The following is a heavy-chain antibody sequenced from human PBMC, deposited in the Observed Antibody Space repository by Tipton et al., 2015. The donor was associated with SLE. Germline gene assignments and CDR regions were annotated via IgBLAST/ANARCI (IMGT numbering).Heavy chain of an antibody. D-gene: IGHD5-12*01. CDR2: ISAYNGNT. V-gene: IGHV1-18*04. CDR1: GYTFTGYY. J-gene: IGHJ2*01. Sequence: QLVQSGAEVKKPGASVKVSCKASGYTFTGYYMHWVRQAPGQGLEWMGWISAYNGNTNYAQKLQGRVTMTTDTSTSTAYMELRSLRSDDTAVYYCARGGYSGYDNYWYFDLWGRGTLVTVSS. CDR3: ARGGYSGYDNYWYFDL.